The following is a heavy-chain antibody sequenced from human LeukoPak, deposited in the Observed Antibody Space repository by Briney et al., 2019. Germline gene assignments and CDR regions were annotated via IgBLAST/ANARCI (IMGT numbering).Heavy chain of an antibody. CDR1: GESFSAYF. CDR3: ATRSSTLGAARCFDD. CDR2: IDHRGSS. D-gene: IGHD6-6*01. V-gene: IGHV4-34*01. Sequence: PSETLSLTCAVHGESFSAYFWSWIRQVPGKGLEWIGEIDHRGSSNYNPPLKSRATISVDTSKNHFSRSLTSVTAADTAVYYCATRSSTLGAARCFDDWGQGTVVTVSS. J-gene: IGHJ4*03.